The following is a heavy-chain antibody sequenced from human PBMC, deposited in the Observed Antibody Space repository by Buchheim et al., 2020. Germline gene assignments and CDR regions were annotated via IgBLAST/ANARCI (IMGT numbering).Heavy chain of an antibody. V-gene: IGHV3-30*14. D-gene: IGHD2-8*01. Sequence: QVQLVESGGGVVQPGRSLRLSCAASGFTFSSYAMHWVRQAPGKGLVWVAVISYDGSNKYYAVSVKGRFTISRDNSQNTLYLQMNSLRAEDTAVYYCAREYCTNGVCWGMDVWGQGTT. CDR1: GFTFSSYA. CDR2: ISYDGSNK. J-gene: IGHJ6*02. CDR3: AREYCTNGVCWGMDV.